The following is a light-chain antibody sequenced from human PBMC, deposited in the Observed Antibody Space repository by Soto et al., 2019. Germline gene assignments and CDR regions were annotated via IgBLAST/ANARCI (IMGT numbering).Light chain of an antibody. J-gene: IGKJ1*01. CDR2: GAS. Sequence: EIVLTQSPGTLSLSPGERATLSCRASESVSSSYLAWYQQKLGQAPRLLSYGASSRATGIPDRFSGSGSGTDFTLTISRLEPEDFAVYYCQEYGSLPWTFGQGTKVEIK. CDR1: ESVSSSY. V-gene: IGKV3-20*01. CDR3: QEYGSLPWT.